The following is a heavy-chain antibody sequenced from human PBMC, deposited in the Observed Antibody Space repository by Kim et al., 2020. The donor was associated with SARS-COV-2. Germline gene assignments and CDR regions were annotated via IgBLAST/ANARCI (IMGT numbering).Heavy chain of an antibody. Sequence: GGSLRLSCAASGFTFSSYGMHWVRQAPGKGLEWVAVISYDGSNKYYADSVKGRFTISRDNSKNTLYLQMNSLRAEDTAVYYCAKDLGIAVALGMDVWGQGTTVTVSS. V-gene: IGHV3-30*18. J-gene: IGHJ6*02. CDR3: AKDLGIAVALGMDV. D-gene: IGHD6-19*01. CDR2: ISYDGSNK. CDR1: GFTFSSYG.